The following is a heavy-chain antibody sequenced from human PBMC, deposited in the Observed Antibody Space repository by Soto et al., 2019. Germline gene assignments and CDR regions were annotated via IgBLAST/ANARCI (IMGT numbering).Heavy chain of an antibody. J-gene: IGHJ5*02. CDR2: ISAYNGNT. CDR1: GYTFTSYG. V-gene: IGHV1-18*04. D-gene: IGHD2-2*01. CDR3: ARKPDCSSTSCYLGLGGNWFDP. Sequence: ASVKVSCKASGYTFTSYGISWVRQAPGQGLEWMGRISAYNGNTNYAQKLQGRVTMTTDTSTSTAYMELRSLRSDDTAVYYCARKPDCSSTSCYLGLGGNWFDPWSQGTLVTVSS.